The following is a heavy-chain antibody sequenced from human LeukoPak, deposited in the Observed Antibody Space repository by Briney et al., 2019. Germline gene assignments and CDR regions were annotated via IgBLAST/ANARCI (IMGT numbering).Heavy chain of an antibody. D-gene: IGHD2-2*01. J-gene: IGHJ5*02. Sequence: GGSLRLSCAASGFTFSSYAMSWVRQAPGKGLEWVSALSASGGTTYYADSVKGRFTIPRDNSKNTLYLQMSSLRAEDTAVYYCAKEPREYCSSTSCPNWIDPWGQGTLVTVSS. CDR3: AKEPREYCSSTSCPNWIDP. CDR1: GFTFSSYA. V-gene: IGHV3-23*01. CDR2: LSASGGTT.